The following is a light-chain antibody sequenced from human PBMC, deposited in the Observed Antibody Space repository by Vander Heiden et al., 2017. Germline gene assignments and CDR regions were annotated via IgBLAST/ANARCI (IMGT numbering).Light chain of an antibody. CDR3: QQDDNTPLT. Sequence: DIVMTTSPDSLPVSLGERATINCKSSQSVLFSSNNKNYLAWYQQKPGQPPKLLIYWASTRESGVPDRFSGSGSGTDFTLTISSLQAEDVAVYYCQQDDNTPLTFGGGTKVEIK. CDR2: WAS. V-gene: IGKV4-1*01. CDR1: QSVLFSSNNKNY. J-gene: IGKJ4*01.